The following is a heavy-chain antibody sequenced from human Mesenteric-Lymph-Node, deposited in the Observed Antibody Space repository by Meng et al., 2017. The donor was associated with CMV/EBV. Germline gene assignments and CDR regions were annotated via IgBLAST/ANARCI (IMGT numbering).Heavy chain of an antibody. CDR2: IYYSGYT. CDR3: ARKTKGFDI. Sequence: SETLSLTCTVSGGSISSGGYYWSWIRQHPGKGLEWIAYIYYSGYTSYNPSLKSRVTISVDASKNQFSLEVTSVTAADTAIYYCARKTKGFDIWGQGTMVTVSS. J-gene: IGHJ3*02. CDR1: GGSISSGGYY. V-gene: IGHV4-61*08.